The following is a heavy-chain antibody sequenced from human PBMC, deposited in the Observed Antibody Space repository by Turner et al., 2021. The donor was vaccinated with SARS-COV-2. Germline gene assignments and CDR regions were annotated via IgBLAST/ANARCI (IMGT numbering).Heavy chain of an antibody. Sequence: EEYLVQSGGGLAQPGGSMRLPCAASGFTFSSYWMHWVRQVPGKGLVWVSHLDSNGTNAAYADSVKGRFTISRDNTKNTLYLQMNSLRAEDTAVYFCAALAAPRDYWGQGTQVTVSS. V-gene: IGHV3-74*01. CDR1: GFTFSSYW. D-gene: IGHD2-15*01. CDR2: LDSNGTNA. J-gene: IGHJ4*02. CDR3: AALAAPRDY.